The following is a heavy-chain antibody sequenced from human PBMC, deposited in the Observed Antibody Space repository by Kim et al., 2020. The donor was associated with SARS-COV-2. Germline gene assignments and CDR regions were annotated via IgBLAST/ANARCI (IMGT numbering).Heavy chain of an antibody. CDR3: AKGMVPDA. D-gene: IGHD3-10*01. CDR2: DDSNK. V-gene: IGHV3-33*06. Sequence: DDSNKYYADAVKGRFTVSSDNSKNTRHLQMSSLRVEATAVYYCAKGMVPDAWGQGTHVTVSS. J-gene: IGHJ5*02.